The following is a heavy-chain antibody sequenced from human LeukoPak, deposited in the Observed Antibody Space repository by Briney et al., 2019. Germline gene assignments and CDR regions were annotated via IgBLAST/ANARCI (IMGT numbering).Heavy chain of an antibody. J-gene: IGHJ6*02. CDR1: GGSISSGGYY. D-gene: IGHD3-16*01. CDR2: IYYSGST. Sequence: MPSETLSLTCTVSGGSISSGGYYWSWIRQHPGKGLEWIGYIYYSGSTYYNPSLKSRVTISVDTSKNQFSLKLSSVTAADTAVYYCARARPRGKYYYYGMDVWGQGTTVTVPS. V-gene: IGHV4-31*03. CDR3: ARARPRGKYYYYGMDV.